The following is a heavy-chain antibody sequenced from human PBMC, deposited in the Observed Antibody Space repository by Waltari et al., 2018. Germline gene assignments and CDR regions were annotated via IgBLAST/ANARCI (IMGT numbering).Heavy chain of an antibody. Sequence: QVQLVQSGAEVKKPGASVQVSCKASGYTVPGYYMHWVRQAPGQGSVWMGRTNPNSVGTSYAQTLQGSVTSNSDTSISTAYMELSRSRSDDTAAYYRARSTSEPYTPDYYYMDVWGKGTTVTVSS. D-gene: IGHD2-2*01. V-gene: IGHV1-2*01. CDR2: TNPNSVGT. CDR1: GYTVPGYY. J-gene: IGHJ6*03. CDR3: ARSTSEPYTPDYYYMDV.